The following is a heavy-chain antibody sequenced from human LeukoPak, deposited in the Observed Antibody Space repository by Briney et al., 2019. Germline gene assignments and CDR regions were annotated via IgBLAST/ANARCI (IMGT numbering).Heavy chain of an antibody. V-gene: IGHV3-21*01. CDR3: ARPQPYYDFWSGYSDDAFDI. D-gene: IGHD3-3*01. Sequence: GGSLRLSCAASGFTFSSYSMNWVRQAPGKGLEWVSSISSSSSYIYYADSVKGRFTISRDNAKNTLYLQMNSLRAEDTAVYYCARPQPYYDFWSGYSDDAFDIWGQGTMVTVSS. J-gene: IGHJ3*02. CDR2: ISSSSSYI. CDR1: GFTFSSYS.